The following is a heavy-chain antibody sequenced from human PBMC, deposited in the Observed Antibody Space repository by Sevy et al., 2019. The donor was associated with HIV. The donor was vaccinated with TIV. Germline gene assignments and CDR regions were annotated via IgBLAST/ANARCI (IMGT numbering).Heavy chain of an antibody. D-gene: IGHD4-17*01. J-gene: IGHJ4*02. CDR3: AKGLEYFDY. Sequence: GGSLRLSCAASGFTFSSYGMHWVRQAPGKGLEWVAVISYDGSNKYYADSVKGRFTISRDNSKNTLYLQMNSLRADDTAVYYCAKGLEYFDYWGQGTLVTVSS. CDR2: ISYDGSNK. CDR1: GFTFSSYG. V-gene: IGHV3-30*18.